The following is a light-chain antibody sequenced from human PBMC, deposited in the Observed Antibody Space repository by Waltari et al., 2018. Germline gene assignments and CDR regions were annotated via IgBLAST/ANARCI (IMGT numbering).Light chain of an antibody. CDR2: RNN. Sequence: SYELTQPLSVSVALGQTARISCGETNIGNKNVHWYQQKPGQAPLLVIYRNNNRPSGIPERISGSSSGNTATLTINRAQAEDEADYYCQVWDSSTGVFGGGTKLTVL. CDR1: NIGNKN. J-gene: IGLJ2*01. CDR3: QVWDSSTGV. V-gene: IGLV3-9*01.